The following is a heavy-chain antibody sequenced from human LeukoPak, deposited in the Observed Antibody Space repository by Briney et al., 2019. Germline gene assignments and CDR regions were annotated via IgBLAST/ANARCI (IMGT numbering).Heavy chain of an antibody. D-gene: IGHD7-27*01. CDR3: ARGKLGEDFDY. J-gene: IGHJ4*02. CDR1: GFTFDDYA. V-gene: IGHV3-9*01. CDR2: ISWNSGSI. Sequence: GGSLRLSCAASGFTFDDYAMHWVRQAPGKGLEWVSGISWNSGSIGYADSVKGRFTISRDNAKNSLYLQMNSLRAEDTAVYYCARGKLGEDFDYWGQGTLVTVSS.